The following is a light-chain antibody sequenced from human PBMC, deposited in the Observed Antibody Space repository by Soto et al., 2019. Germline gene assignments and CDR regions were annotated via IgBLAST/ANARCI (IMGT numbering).Light chain of an antibody. J-gene: IGKJ1*01. CDR3: QQSYSIPWT. V-gene: IGKV1-5*03. Sequence: DIQMTQSPSTLSVSLGDRVTISCRAGQTVSSWLSCYQHKPGKAPKILIYKASTLRSGVTARFSGSGSGTDFTLTSSSLQPEDVATYYCQQSYSIPWTFGQGTKVDI. CDR2: KAS. CDR1: QTVSSW.